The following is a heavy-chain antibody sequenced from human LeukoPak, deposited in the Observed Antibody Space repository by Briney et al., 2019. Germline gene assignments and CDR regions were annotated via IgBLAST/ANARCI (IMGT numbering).Heavy chain of an antibody. CDR3: VVVVEPPDSDGFDV. CDR2: INADGSTA. CDR1: GFTFGNSW. J-gene: IGHJ3*01. V-gene: IGHV3-74*01. Sequence: GGSLRLSCAASGFTFGNSWVHWVRQAPGKGLVWVSLINADGSTATYADSVKGRFTISRDNARNTLSLQMNSLTLEDTAMHYCVVVVEPPDSDGFDVWGQGTMITVSS. D-gene: IGHD1-14*01.